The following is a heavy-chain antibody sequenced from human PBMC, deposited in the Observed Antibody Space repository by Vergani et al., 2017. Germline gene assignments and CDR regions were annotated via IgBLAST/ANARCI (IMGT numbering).Heavy chain of an antibody. CDR3: ARDIVVVPAAIRYFDL. J-gene: IGHJ2*01. V-gene: IGHV1-69*06. D-gene: IGHD2-2*01. CDR1: GGTFSSYA. Sequence: QVQLVQSGAEVKKPGSSVKVSCKASGGTFSSYAISWVRQAPGQGLEWMGGIIPIFGTANYAQKFQGRVTITTDTSTSTAYMELRSLRSDDTAVYYCARDIVVVPAAIRYFDLWGRGTLVTVSS. CDR2: IIPIFGTA.